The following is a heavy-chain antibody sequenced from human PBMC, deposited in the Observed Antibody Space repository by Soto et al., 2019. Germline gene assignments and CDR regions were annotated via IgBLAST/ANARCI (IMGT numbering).Heavy chain of an antibody. D-gene: IGHD1-26*01. CDR2: TYHSGNP. V-gene: IGHV4-30-2*01. CDR1: GDTSSTGGYP. J-gene: IGHJ4*02. CDR3: AKDWRGVGAFFEY. Sequence: SETLSLTCAVAGDTSSTGGYPWAWIRQPPGKALEWIGHTYHSGNPYYNPSLKSRVIISVDRSKNQFSLKLSSVTAADTALYYCAKDWRGVGAFFEYWRQGTLVTVSS.